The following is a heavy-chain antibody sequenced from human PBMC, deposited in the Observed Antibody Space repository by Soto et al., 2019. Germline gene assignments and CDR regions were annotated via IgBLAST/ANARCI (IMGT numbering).Heavy chain of an antibody. CDR3: AKGYDDFWRGPYYYYGMDV. V-gene: IGHV3-23*01. J-gene: IGHJ6*02. D-gene: IGHD3-3*01. CDR1: GFTFSSYA. Sequence: CLRLSCAASGFTFSSYAMSWVRQAPGKGLEWVSAISGSGGSTYYADSVKGRFTISRDNSKNTLYLQMNSLRAEDTAVYYCAKGYDDFWRGPYYYYGMDVWGQGTTVTVSS. CDR2: ISGSGGST.